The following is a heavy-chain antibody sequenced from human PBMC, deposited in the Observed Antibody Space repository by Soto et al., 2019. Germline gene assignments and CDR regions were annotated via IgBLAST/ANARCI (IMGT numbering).Heavy chain of an antibody. CDR1: GFMFNSYG. J-gene: IGHJ5*02. CDR2: IWYDGSNQ. V-gene: IGHV3-33*01. CDR3: ARDRPPFDH. Sequence: PGGSLRLSCAASGFMFNSYGMHWVRQAPGKGLEWVAVIWYDGSNQYYADSVKGRFTISRDNSNNTLYLQMDSLRVEDTAVYYCARDRPPFDHWGQGTLVTVSS.